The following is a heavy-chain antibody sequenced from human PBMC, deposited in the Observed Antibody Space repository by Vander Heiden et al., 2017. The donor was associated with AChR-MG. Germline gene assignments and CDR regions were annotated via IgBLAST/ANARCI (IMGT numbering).Heavy chain of an antibody. CDR1: GGTFSSYA. V-gene: IGHV1-69*01. Sequence: QVQLVQSGAEVKKAGSSVKVSCKASGGTFSSYAISWVRQAPGQGLGWMGGIIPSFGTANYAQKFKGRVTITADESTSTAYMGLSSLRSEDTAVYYCAGARIVVPAAIVYYYDGMDVWGQGTTVTVSS. D-gene: IGHD2-2*01. J-gene: IGHJ6*02. CDR3: AGARIVVPAAIVYYYDGMDV. CDR2: IIPSFGTA.